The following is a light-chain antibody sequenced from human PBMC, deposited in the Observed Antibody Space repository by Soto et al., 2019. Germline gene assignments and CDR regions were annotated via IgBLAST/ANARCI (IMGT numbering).Light chain of an antibody. CDR2: YDS. V-gene: IGLV3-21*04. Sequence: SYELTQPPSVSVAPGKTARITCGGDNVGSKNVHWYQQKPGQAPVVLIYYDSDRPSGIPERFSGSNSGNTATLTISSVEAGDEADDYCQVWDGSSDHVLFGGGTKVTVL. CDR3: QVWDGSSDHVL. CDR1: NVGSKN. J-gene: IGLJ2*01.